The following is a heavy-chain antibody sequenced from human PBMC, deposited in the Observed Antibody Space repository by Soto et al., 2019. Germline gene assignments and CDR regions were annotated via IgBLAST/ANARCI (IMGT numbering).Heavy chain of an antibody. CDR1: GGSISSYY. V-gene: IGHV4-59*01. CDR2: IYYSGST. CDR3: AREGVPAAAGGNWFDP. D-gene: IGHD2-2*01. Sequence: QVQLQESGPGLVKPSETLSLTCTVSGGSISSYYWSWIRQPPGKGLEWIGYIYYSGSTNYNPSLKSRVTISVDTSKNQFSLKLSSVTAADTAVYYCAREGVPAAAGGNWFDPWGQGTLVTVSS. J-gene: IGHJ5*02.